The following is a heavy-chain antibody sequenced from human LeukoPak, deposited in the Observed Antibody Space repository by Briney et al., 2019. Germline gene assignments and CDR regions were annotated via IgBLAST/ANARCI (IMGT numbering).Heavy chain of an antibody. CDR1: GGSFSGYY. Sequence: SETLSLTCAVYGGSFSGYYWSWIRQPPGKGLEWIGEINHSGSTNYNPSLKSRVTISVDTSKNQFSLKLSSVTAADTAVYYCAGGGGYQLLGYWGQGTLVTVSS. CDR2: INHSGST. J-gene: IGHJ4*02. D-gene: IGHD2-2*01. CDR3: AGGGGYQLLGY. V-gene: IGHV4-34*01.